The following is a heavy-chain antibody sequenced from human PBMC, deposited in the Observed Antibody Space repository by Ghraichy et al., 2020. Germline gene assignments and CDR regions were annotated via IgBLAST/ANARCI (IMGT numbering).Heavy chain of an antibody. D-gene: IGHD6-13*01. CDR3: ARVWSSWYGRSRPLDY. V-gene: IGHV4-34*01. CDR2: INHSGST. CDR1: GGSFSGYY. Sequence: SETLSLTCAVYGGSFSGYYWSWIRQPPGKGLEWIGEINHSGSTNYNPSLKSRVTISVDTSKNQFSLKLSSVTAADTAVYYCARVWSSWYGRSRPLDYWGQGTLVTVSS. J-gene: IGHJ4*02.